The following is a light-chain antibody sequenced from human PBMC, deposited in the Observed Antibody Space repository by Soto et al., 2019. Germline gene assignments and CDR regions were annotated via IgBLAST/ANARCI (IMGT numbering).Light chain of an antibody. V-gene: IGKV3-15*01. CDR3: QQYNNWPLT. CDR2: GAS. CDR1: QSVSSN. Sequence: IVMSHSPAALSFSPGDKAALPCRASQSVSSNLAWYQQKPGQAPRLLIYGASTRATGIPARFSGSGSGTEFTLTISSLQSEDFAVYYCQQYNNWPLTFGGGTKVDIK. J-gene: IGKJ4*01.